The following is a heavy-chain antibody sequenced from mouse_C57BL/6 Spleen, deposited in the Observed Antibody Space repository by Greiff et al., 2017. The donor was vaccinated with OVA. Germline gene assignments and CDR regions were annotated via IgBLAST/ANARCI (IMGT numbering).Heavy chain of an antibody. CDR2: ISNGGGST. Sequence: EVKLVESGGGLVQPGGSLKLSCAASGFTFSDYYMYWVRQTPEKRLEWVAYISNGGGSTYYPDTVKGRFTISRENAKNTLYLQMSRLKSEDTAMYYCARLNWDDWYFDVWGTGTTVTVSS. V-gene: IGHV5-12*01. CDR3: ARLNWDDWYFDV. D-gene: IGHD4-1*01. CDR1: GFTFSDYY. J-gene: IGHJ1*03.